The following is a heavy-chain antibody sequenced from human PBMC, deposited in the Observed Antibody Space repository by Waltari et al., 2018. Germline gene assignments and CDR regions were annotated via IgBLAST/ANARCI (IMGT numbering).Heavy chain of an antibody. V-gene: IGHV1-69*05. Sequence: QVQLVQSGAEVKKPGSSVKVSCKASGGTFSSYAIRWVRQAPGQGLEWMGGIIPIFGTANYAQKFQGRVTITTDESTSTAYMELSSLRSEDTAVYYCASDTVGGARPGAFDIWGQGTMVTVSS. CDR3: ASDTVGGARPGAFDI. CDR2: IIPIFGTA. D-gene: IGHD2-21*01. CDR1: GGTFSSYA. J-gene: IGHJ3*02.